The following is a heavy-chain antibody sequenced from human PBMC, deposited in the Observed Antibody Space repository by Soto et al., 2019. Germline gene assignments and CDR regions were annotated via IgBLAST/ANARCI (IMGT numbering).Heavy chain of an antibody. Sequence: QVQLQQWGAGLLKPSETLSLTCAVYGGSFSGYYWSWIRQPPGKGLEWIGEINHSGGTNYNPSLKGRVTISVDTSNNQVSLKLRSVTAADTAVYYCARVRGSGWFDYWGQGTLVTVSS. J-gene: IGHJ4*02. V-gene: IGHV4-34*01. CDR3: ARVRGSGWFDY. D-gene: IGHD6-19*01. CDR2: INHSGGT. CDR1: GGSFSGYY.